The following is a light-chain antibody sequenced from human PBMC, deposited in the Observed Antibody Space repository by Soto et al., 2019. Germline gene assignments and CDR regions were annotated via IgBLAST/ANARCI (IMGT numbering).Light chain of an antibody. CDR1: QSLLYSSNYRNY. CDR3: QEYYSISRT. J-gene: IGKJ1*01. Sequence: DIVMTQSPDSLAVPLGERATIHCKSSQSLLYSSNYRNYLAWFQQKPGQPPKLLISWASYRDSGVPDRFSGSGSGTDFTLTISGLQPEDVAIYYCQEYYSISRTFGQGTKVEVK. V-gene: IGKV4-1*01. CDR2: WAS.